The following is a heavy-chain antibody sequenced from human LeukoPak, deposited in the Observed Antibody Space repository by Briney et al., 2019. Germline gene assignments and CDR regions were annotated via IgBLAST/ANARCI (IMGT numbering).Heavy chain of an antibody. J-gene: IGHJ5*02. Sequence: SETLSLTCAVYGVSFSGYYWSWIRQPPGKGLEWIGEINHSGSTNYNPSLKSRVTISVDTSKNQFSLKLSSVTAADTAVYYCARHPDIVVVPAARSAFDPWGQGTLVTVSS. V-gene: IGHV4-34*01. CDR2: INHSGST. CDR3: ARHPDIVVVPAARSAFDP. D-gene: IGHD2-2*01. CDR1: GVSFSGYY.